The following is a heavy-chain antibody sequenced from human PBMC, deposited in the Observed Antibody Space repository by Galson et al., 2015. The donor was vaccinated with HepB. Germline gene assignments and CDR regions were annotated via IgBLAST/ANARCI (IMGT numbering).Heavy chain of an antibody. V-gene: IGHV3-23*01. Sequence: LRLSCAASGFTFRSYAMSWVRQAPGKGLEWVSAISGSGGSTYYADSVKGRFTISRDNSKNTLYLQMNSLRAEDTAVYYCAKEWPVAKLRYFDWLDYWGQGTLVTVSS. D-gene: IGHD3-9*01. CDR1: GFTFRSYA. CDR3: AKEWPVAKLRYFDWLDY. CDR2: ISGSGGST. J-gene: IGHJ4*02.